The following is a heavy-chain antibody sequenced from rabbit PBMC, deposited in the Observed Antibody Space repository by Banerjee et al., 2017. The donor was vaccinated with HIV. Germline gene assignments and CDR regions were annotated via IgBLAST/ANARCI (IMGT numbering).Heavy chain of an antibody. Sequence: QEQLVESGGGLVQPEGSLTLTCTASGISFSSGYDMCWVRQAPGKGLEWIACIYLGSRGTTHYANWAKGRFTISKTSSTTVTLQMPSLTAADTATYFCARGCISDTVYGFYYFNLWGQGTLVTVS. CDR2: IYLGSRGTT. V-gene: IGHV1S45*01. CDR3: ARGCISDTVYGFYYFNL. CDR1: GISFSSGYD. J-gene: IGHJ4*01. D-gene: IGHD6-1*01.